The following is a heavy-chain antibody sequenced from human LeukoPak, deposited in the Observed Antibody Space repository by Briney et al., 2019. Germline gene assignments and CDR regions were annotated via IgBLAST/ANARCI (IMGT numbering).Heavy chain of an antibody. D-gene: IGHD2-15*01. Sequence: GASVKVSCKASGYTFTGYYVHWGRQAPGQGLEWMGRINPNSGGTNYAQKFQGRVTMTRDTSISTAYMELSRLRSDDTAVYYCARDPPAKSYYYYGMDVWGQGTTVTVSS. J-gene: IGHJ6*02. CDR2: INPNSGGT. V-gene: IGHV1-2*06. CDR1: GYTFTGYY. CDR3: ARDPPAKSYYYYGMDV.